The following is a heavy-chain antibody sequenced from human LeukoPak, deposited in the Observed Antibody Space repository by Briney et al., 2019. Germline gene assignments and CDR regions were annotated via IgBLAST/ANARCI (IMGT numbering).Heavy chain of an antibody. CDR2: ISSSGSGDNT. Sequence: PGGSLRLSCAASGVTLSTYAMSWARQAPGKGLEWVSGISSSGSGDNTYYADSVKGRFTISRDNTKNSLYLQMNSLRVEDTAVFYCARDLGYCTNGVCHTRFDYWGQGTLVAVSS. CDR3: ARDLGYCTNGVCHTRFDY. J-gene: IGHJ4*02. CDR1: GVTLSTYA. V-gene: IGHV3-23*01. D-gene: IGHD2-8*01.